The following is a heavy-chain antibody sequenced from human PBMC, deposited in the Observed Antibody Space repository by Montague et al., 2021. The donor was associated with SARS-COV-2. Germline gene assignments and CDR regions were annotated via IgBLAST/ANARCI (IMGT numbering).Heavy chain of an antibody. CDR2: IYTSGGT. CDR3: ARVGGNYYRYFDY. V-gene: IGHV4-61*02. CDR1: GDSISSGTYY. J-gene: IGHJ4*02. D-gene: IGHD1-26*01. Sequence: TLSLTCTVSGDSISSGTYYWSWIRRPAGKGLEWIGRIYTSGGTNYNPSLKSRVTVSVDPSKNQFSLTMSSVTAADTAVYYCARVGGNYYRYFDYWGQGSLVTVSS.